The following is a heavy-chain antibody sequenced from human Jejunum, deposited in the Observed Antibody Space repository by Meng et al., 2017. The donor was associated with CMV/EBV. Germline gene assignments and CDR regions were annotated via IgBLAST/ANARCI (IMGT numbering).Heavy chain of an antibody. CDR1: FAFSSYW. Sequence: FAFSSYWMDWVRQAPGKGLKWVSIIGADSGGIQYGDSVKGRFTISRDNSKNTLYLQMDSLRVEDTAKYFCAKGGQEVPLTRRFDYWGQGTLVTVSS. J-gene: IGHJ4*02. V-gene: IGHV3-21*04. CDR3: AKGGQEVPLTRRFDY. D-gene: IGHD2-15*01. CDR2: IGADSGGI.